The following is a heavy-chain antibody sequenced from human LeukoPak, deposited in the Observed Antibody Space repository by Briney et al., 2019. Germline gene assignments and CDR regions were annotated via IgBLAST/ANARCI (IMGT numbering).Heavy chain of an antibody. D-gene: IGHD3-10*01. CDR2: IYYSGST. CDR1: GGSISSGSYY. V-gene: IGHV4-30-4*08. Sequence: SSETLSLTCTVSGGSISSGSYYWSWIRQPPGKGLEWIGYIYYSGSTYYNPSLKSRITISVDTSKNQFSLKLSSVTAADTALYYCARGITRRRTFDIWGQGTMVTVSS. J-gene: IGHJ3*02. CDR3: ARGITRRRTFDI.